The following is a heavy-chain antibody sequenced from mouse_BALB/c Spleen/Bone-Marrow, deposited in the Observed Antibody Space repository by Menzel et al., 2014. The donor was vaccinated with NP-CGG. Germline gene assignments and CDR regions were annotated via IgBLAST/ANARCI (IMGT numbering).Heavy chain of an antibody. CDR2: IDPANGNT. V-gene: IGHV14-3*02. CDR1: GFTIKDTY. D-gene: IGHD2-3*01. CDR3: ARWLLPYGLDY. Sequence: EVKLVESGAELVKPGASVKLSCTASGFTIKDTYMHWVKQRPEQGLEWIGRIDPANGNTKYDPKFQGKATITADTSSNTAYLQLSSRTSEDTAVYYCARWLLPYGLDYWGQGTSVTGSS. J-gene: IGHJ4*01.